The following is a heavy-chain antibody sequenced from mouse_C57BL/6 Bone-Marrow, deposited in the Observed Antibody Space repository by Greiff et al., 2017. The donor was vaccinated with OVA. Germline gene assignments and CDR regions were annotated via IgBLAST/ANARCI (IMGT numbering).Heavy chain of an antibody. CDR1: GYTFTDYE. J-gene: IGHJ4*01. CDR3: TRENDYDYYAMDY. V-gene: IGHV1-15*01. Sequence: VQLVESGAELVRPGASVTLSCKASGYTFTDYEMHWVKQTPVHGLEWIGAIDPETGGTAYNQKFKGKAILTADKSSSTAYMERRSLTSEDSAVYYCTRENDYDYYAMDYWGQGTSVTVSS. D-gene: IGHD2-4*01. CDR2: IDPETGGT.